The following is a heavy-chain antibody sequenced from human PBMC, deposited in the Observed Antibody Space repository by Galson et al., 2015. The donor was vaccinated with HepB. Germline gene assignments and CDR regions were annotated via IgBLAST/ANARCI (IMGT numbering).Heavy chain of an antibody. CDR2: IIPILGIA. CDR1: GGIFSSYA. CDR3: ASIAAQLYYYYYMDV. D-gene: IGHD6-6*01. V-gene: IGHV1-69*04. J-gene: IGHJ6*03. Sequence: SVKVSCKASGGIFSSYAISWVRQAPGQGLEWMGRIIPILGIANYAQKFQGRVTITADKSTSTAYMELSSLRSEDTAVYYCASIAAQLYYYYYMDVWGKGTTVTVSS.